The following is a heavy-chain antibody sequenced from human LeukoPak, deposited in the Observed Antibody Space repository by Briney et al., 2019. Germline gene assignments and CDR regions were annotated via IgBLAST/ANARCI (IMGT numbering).Heavy chain of an antibody. D-gene: IGHD3-22*01. V-gene: IGHV3-30*02. J-gene: IGHJ4*02. CDR2: TRYDGSNK. CDR1: GFTFSSYG. Sequence: PGGSLRLSCAASGFTFSSYGMYWVRQAPGKGLEWVAFTRYDGSNKYYADSVKGRFTISRDNSKNTLYLKMNSLRAEDTAVYYCARDQVYYDSSGYVDYWGQGTLVTVSS. CDR3: ARDQVYYDSSGYVDY.